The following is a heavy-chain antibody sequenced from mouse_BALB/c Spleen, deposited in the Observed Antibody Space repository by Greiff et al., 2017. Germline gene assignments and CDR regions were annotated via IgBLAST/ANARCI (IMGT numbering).Heavy chain of an antibody. Sequence: EVKLKESGPSLVKPSQTLSLTCSVTGDSITSGYWNWIRKFPGNKLEYMGYISYSGSTYYNPSLKSRISITRDTSKNQYYLQLNSVTTEDTATYYCARAYYGSSYAMDYWGQGTSVTVSS. V-gene: IGHV3-8*02. J-gene: IGHJ4*01. CDR1: GDSITSGY. CDR2: ISYSGST. CDR3: ARAYYGSSYAMDY. D-gene: IGHD1-1*01.